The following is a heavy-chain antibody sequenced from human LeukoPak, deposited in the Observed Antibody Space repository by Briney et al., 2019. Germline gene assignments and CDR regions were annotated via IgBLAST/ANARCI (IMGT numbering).Heavy chain of an antibody. CDR3: ARGWPYYNSESFYSWFGP. V-gene: IGHV4-30-4*02. CDR1: GGSISSGVYY. D-gene: IGHD3-10*01. Sequence: SESLSLTCNVSGGSISSGVYYWSWIRQSPGKSLGSIGHIAHSGSTYYKAAHKSRVTIAVDTSKNQFSIMLSFRTAADAAVYYCARGWPYYNSESFYSWFGPQGQGTLVTVPS. CDR2: IAHSGST. J-gene: IGHJ5*02.